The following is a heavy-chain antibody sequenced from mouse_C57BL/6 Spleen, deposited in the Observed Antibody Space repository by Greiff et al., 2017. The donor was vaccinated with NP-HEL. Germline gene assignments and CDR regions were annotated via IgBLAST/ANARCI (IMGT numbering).Heavy chain of an antibody. CDR2: IYIGNGYT. D-gene: IGHD1-1*01. Sequence: EVQLQQSGAELVRPGSSVKMSCKTSGYTFTSYGINWVKQRPGQGLEWIGYIYIGNGYTEYNEKFKGKATLTSDTSSSTAYMQLRSLTSEDTAVYYCARGMGYGSNYFDYWGQGTTLTVSS. CDR3: ARGMGYGSNYFDY. J-gene: IGHJ2*01. CDR1: GYTFTSYG. V-gene: IGHV1-58*01.